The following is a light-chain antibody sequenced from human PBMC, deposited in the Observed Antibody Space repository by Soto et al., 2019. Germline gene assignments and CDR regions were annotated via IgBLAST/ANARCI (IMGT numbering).Light chain of an antibody. J-gene: IGLJ2*01. Sequence: QSVLTQPPSVSGTPGQWVTISCSGTTSNIGNNYVYWYQHLPGTAPKLLIHRNDQRPSGVPDRFSGSKSGTSASLAISGLRSEDEADYYCAAWDGDLSGVVFGGRTKVTVL. CDR2: RND. CDR1: TSNIGNNY. V-gene: IGLV1-47*01. CDR3: AAWDGDLSGVV.